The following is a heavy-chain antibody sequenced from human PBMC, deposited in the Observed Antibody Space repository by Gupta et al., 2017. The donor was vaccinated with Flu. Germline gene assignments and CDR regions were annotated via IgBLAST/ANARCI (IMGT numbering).Heavy chain of an antibody. Sequence: ISSYYWSWIRQPPGKGLEWIGYIYYSGSTNYHPSLKSRVTISVDTSKNQFSLKLSSVTAADTAVYYCARIYDSSAGGVFDIWGQGTMVTVSS. CDR2: IYYSGST. CDR3: ARIYDSSAGGVFDI. J-gene: IGHJ3*02. V-gene: IGHV4-59*01. CDR1: ISSYY. D-gene: IGHD3-22*01.